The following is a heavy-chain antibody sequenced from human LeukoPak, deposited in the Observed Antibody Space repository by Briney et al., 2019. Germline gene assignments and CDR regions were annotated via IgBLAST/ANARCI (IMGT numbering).Heavy chain of an antibody. CDR1: GGSISSSIW. J-gene: IGHJ3*02. V-gene: IGHV4-4*02. Sequence: SGTLSLTCAVSGGSISSSIWWSLVRQPPGKGLEVIGEIYHSGSTNYNSSLKSRATISVDKSKSQFSLKLSSVTAADTAVYYCARKPTNSDAFDIWGQGTMVTVSS. CDR3: ARKPTNSDAFDI. CDR2: IYHSGST. D-gene: IGHD4-23*01.